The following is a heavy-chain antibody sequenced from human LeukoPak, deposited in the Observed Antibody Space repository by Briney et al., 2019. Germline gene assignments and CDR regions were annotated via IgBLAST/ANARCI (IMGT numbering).Heavy chain of an antibody. CDR3: AKDHYSSSWSVGFDP. CDR1: GITFSRLP. Sequence: GGSLRLSCAVSGITFSRLPMTWVRQAPGKGLQWVSAITTGGDTTFYADSVKGRFTISRDNSKNTLYLQMNSLRAEDTAVYYCAKDHYSSSWSVGFDPWGQGTLVTVSS. V-gene: IGHV3-23*01. CDR2: ITTGGDTT. J-gene: IGHJ5*02. D-gene: IGHD6-13*01.